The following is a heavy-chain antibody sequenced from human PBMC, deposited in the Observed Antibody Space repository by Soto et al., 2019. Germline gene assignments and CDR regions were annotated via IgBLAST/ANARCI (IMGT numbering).Heavy chain of an antibody. CDR3: ARAGSIAARPYYFDY. J-gene: IGHJ4*02. V-gene: IGHV4-4*02. D-gene: IGHD6-6*01. Sequence: SETMSLTCAVSSGCISSSNWLIWVRQPPGKGLEWIGEIYHSGSTNYNPSLKSRVTISVDKSKNQFSLRLSSVTAADTAVYYCARAGSIAARPYYFDYWGQGTLVTVSS. CDR1: SGCISSSNW. CDR2: IYHSGST.